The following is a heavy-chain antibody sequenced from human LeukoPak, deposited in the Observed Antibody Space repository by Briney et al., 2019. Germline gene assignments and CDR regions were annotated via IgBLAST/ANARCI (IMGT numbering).Heavy chain of an antibody. Sequence: GESLKISCKGSGYSFTSYWIGWVRQMPGKGLEWMGIIYPGDSNTTYSPSFQGQVTISADKSISTAYLQWSSLKASDTAMYYCVRGSLRECFDYWGQGTLVTVSS. D-gene: IGHD2/OR15-2a*01. CDR3: VRGSLRECFDY. J-gene: IGHJ4*02. CDR1: GYSFTSYW. V-gene: IGHV5-51*01. CDR2: IYPGDSNT.